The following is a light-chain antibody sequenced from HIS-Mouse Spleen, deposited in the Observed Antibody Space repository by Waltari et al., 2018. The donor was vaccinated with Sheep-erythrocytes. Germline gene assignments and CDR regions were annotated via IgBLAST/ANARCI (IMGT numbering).Light chain of an antibody. Sequence: QSALTQPASVSGSPGQSITISCTGTSSDVGGYNYVYWFQHHPGKAPKLMIYDVSKRPSGVPDRFSGSSSGTTVTLTISGVQAEDEADYYCQSADSSGTYPVFGGGTKLTVL. CDR3: QSADSSGTYPV. V-gene: IGLV2-14*03. CDR2: DVS. J-gene: IGLJ2*01. CDR1: SSDVGGYNY.